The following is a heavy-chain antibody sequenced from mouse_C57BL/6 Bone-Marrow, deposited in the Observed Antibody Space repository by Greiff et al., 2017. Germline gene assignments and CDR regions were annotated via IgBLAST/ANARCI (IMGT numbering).Heavy chain of an antibody. Sequence: VQLQQSGAELARPGASVKLSCKASGYTFTSYGISWVKQRTGQGLEWIGEIYPRSGNTYYTEKFKGKATLTAAKSSRTAYMELRSLTSEDSAVSFCARECGSLRLGGYWGQGTTLTVSS. J-gene: IGHJ2*01. CDR2: IYPRSGNT. CDR1: GYTFTSYG. D-gene: IGHD3-2*02. V-gene: IGHV1-81*01. CDR3: ARECGSLRLGGY.